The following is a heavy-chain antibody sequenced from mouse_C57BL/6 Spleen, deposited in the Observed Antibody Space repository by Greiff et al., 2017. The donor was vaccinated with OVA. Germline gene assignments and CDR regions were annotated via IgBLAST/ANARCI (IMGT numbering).Heavy chain of an antibody. V-gene: IGHV1-78*01. CDR2: IYPRDGSN. Sequence: QVQLKQSEAELVKPGASVKISCKASGYTFTDHTIHWMKQRPEQGLEWIGYIYPRDGSNKYNEKFKGKATLTADKSSSTAYMQLNSLTSEDSAVYFCARLSGSSYGYFDVWGTGTTVTVSS. CDR3: ARLSGSSYGYFDV. CDR1: GYTFTDHT. J-gene: IGHJ1*03. D-gene: IGHD1-1*01.